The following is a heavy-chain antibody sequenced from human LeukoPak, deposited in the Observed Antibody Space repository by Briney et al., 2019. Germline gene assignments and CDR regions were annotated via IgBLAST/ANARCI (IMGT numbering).Heavy chain of an antibody. J-gene: IGHJ3*02. CDR1: GYTFTSYG. Sequence: GASVKVSCKASGYTFTSYGISWVRQAPGQGLEWMGWISAYNGNTNYAQKLQGRVTMTTDTSTSTAYMELRSLRSDDTAVYYCARSTGALRYFDWPGYAFDIWGQGTMVTVSS. CDR3: ARSTGALRYFDWPGYAFDI. D-gene: IGHD3-9*01. CDR2: ISAYNGNT. V-gene: IGHV1-18*01.